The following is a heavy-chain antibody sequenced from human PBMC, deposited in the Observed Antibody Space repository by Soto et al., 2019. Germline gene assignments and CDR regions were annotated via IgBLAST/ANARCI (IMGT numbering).Heavy chain of an antibody. Sequence: QVQLVQSGAEVKKPGASVKVSCKASGYTFTSYYMHWVRQAPGQGLEWMGIINPSGGSTSYAQKFQGRVTRTRDTSTSTVYMELSSLRSEDTAVYYCARVYDILTGYYDAFDIWGQGTMVTVSS. D-gene: IGHD3-9*01. CDR1: GYTFTSYY. J-gene: IGHJ3*02. CDR2: INPSGGST. V-gene: IGHV1-46*01. CDR3: ARVYDILTGYYDAFDI.